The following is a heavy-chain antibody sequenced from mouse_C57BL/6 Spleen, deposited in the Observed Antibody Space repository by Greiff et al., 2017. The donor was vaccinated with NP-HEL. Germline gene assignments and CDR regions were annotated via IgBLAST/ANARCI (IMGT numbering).Heavy chain of an antibody. V-gene: IGHV5-6*02. CDR3: ASQIDYGSSGNYFDY. Sequence: EVKLVESGGDLVKPGGSLKLSCAASGFTFSSYGMSWVRQTPDKRLEWVATISSGGSYTYYPDSVKGRFTISRDNAKNTLYLQMSSLKSEDTAMYYCASQIDYGSSGNYFDYWGQGTTLTVSS. J-gene: IGHJ2*01. CDR1: GFTFSSYG. CDR2: ISSGGSYT. D-gene: IGHD1-1*01.